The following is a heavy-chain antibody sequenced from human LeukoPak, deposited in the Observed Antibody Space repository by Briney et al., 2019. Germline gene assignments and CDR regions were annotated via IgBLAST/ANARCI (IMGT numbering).Heavy chain of an antibody. J-gene: IGHJ3*02. CDR3: ARCSDSDAFDI. V-gene: IGHV3-48*03. Sequence: GGSLRLSCAASGFTFSSYEMNWVRQAPGKGLEWVSYISSSGSTIYYADSVKGRFTISRDNAKNSLYLQMNSLRAEDTAVYYCARCSDSDAFDIWGQGTMVTVSS. CDR1: GFTFSSYE. CDR2: ISSSGSTI. D-gene: IGHD2-15*01.